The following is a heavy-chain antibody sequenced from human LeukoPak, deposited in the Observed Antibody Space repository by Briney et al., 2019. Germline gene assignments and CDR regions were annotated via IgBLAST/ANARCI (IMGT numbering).Heavy chain of an antibody. D-gene: IGHD3-10*01. J-gene: IGHJ4*02. CDR3: ARDIVSGSGSLDY. V-gene: IGHV3-74*01. Sequence: GGSLRLSCAASGFSFSSYGMHWVRQAPGKGLVWVSRVKSDGSNPSYADSVKGRFTISRDNAENMLYLQMNTLGAEDTAVYYCARDIVSGSGSLDYWGQGTLVTVTS. CDR1: GFSFSSYG. CDR2: VKSDGSNP.